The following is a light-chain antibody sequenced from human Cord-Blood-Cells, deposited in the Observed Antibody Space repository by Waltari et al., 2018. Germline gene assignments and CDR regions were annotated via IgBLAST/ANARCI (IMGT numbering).Light chain of an antibody. V-gene: IGLV2-14*01. Sequence: QSALTQPASVSGSPGQSITISCTGTSSDVGGYNYVSWYQQHPGKAPKLMIYDVSKRPSGVSNRFSGSKSGNTASLTISGLQAEDEADYYCSSYTSSSTLEVFGGGTKL. J-gene: IGLJ2*01. CDR1: SSDVGGYNY. CDR2: DVS. CDR3: SSYTSSSTLEV.